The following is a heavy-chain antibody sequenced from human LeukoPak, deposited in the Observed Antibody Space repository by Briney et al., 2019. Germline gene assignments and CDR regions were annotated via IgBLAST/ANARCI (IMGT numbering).Heavy chain of an antibody. CDR2: VGGRGGPRT. V-gene: IGHV3-23*01. J-gene: IGHJ4*02. Sequence: EWVSTVGGRGGPRTFYADSVQGRFTVSRDNSRDTVYLQMDSLGAEDTAIYYCAKEGLLGGYYFDLWGQ. D-gene: IGHD2-8*02. CDR3: AKEGLLGGYYFDL.